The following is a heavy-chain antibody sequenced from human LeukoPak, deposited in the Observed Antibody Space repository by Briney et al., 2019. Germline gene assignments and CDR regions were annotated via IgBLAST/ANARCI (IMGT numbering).Heavy chain of an antibody. V-gene: IGHV3-33*01. D-gene: IGHD6-19*01. CDR2: IWYDGINK. Sequence: GGSLRLSCAASEFTFSTYGMHWVRQAPGKGLEWVAVIWYDGINKYYADSVKGRFTISRDNSKNTLHLQMNSLRAEDTAMYYCARDGEQWLVSAFDIWGQGTMVTVSS. J-gene: IGHJ3*02. CDR1: EFTFSTYG. CDR3: ARDGEQWLVSAFDI.